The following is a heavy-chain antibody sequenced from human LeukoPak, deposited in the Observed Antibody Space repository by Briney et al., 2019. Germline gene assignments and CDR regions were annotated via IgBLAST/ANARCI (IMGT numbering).Heavy chain of an antibody. D-gene: IGHD3-10*01. CDR3: AREEWTALLWFGEPQGWFDP. J-gene: IGHJ5*02. V-gene: IGHV4-59*12. Sequence: SETLSLTCTVSGGSISSYYWSWIRQPPGKGLEWIGYIYYSGSTNYNPSLKSRVTISVDTSKNQFSLKLSSVTAADTAVYYCAREEWTALLWFGEPQGWFDPWGQGTLVTVSS. CDR2: IYYSGST. CDR1: GGSISSYY.